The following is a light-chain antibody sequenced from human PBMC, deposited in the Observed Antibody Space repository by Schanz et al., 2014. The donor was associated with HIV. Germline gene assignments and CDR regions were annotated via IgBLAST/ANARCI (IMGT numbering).Light chain of an antibody. V-gene: IGLV2-14*01. CDR2: EGD. CDR3: SSFAGSNIPWV. J-gene: IGLJ3*02. CDR1: SSDVGGYNY. Sequence: QSALTQPASVSGSPGQSITISCTGTSSDVGGYNYASWYQHHPGKAPKLILYEGDKGPSGVSNRFSGSKSGSTASLTVSGLQPEDEADYYCSSFAGSNIPWVFGGGTKLTVL.